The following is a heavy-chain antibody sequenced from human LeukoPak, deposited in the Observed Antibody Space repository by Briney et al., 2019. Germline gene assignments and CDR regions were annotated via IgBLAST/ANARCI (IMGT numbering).Heavy chain of an antibody. CDR2: ISSSSSYT. J-gene: IGHJ1*01. V-gene: IGHV3-11*06. Sequence: GGSLRLSCAASGFTFSDYYMSWIRQAPGKGLEWVSYISSSSSYTNYADSVKGRFTISRDNAKNSLYLQMNSLRAEDTAVYYCARVGKWSSGRKGGSEYFQHWGQGTLVTVSS. CDR1: GFTFSDYY. CDR3: ARVGKWSSGRKGGSEYFQH. D-gene: IGHD6-19*01.